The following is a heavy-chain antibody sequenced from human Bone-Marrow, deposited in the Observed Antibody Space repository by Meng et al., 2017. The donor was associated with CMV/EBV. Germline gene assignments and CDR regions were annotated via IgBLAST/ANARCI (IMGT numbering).Heavy chain of an antibody. D-gene: IGHD6-13*01. J-gene: IGHJ5*02. CDR3: ARGAAAGPYMWWFDP. CDR1: GYMFTDYY. Sequence: ASVKVSCKASGYMFTDYYMHWVRQAPGQGLEWMGRINPNSGGTKFSQNFQGRVTMTRDTSVSTAYMELSRLKSDDTAVYYCARGAAAGPYMWWFDPWGQGTLVTVSS. V-gene: IGHV1-2*06. CDR2: INPNSGGT.